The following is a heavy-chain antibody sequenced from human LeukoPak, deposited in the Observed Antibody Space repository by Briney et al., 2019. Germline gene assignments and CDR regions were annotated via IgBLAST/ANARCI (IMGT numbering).Heavy chain of an antibody. J-gene: IGHJ3*02. D-gene: IGHD3-3*01. V-gene: IGHV3-7*01. Sequence: GGSLRLSCAASGFTISSYWMTWVRQAPGKGLEWVANIKQDGSEKYYVDSVKGRFTISRDNAKNSLYLQMNSLRAEDTAVYYCARDVGAFDIWGQGTMVTVSS. CDR1: GFTISSYW. CDR3: ARDVGAFDI. CDR2: IKQDGSEK.